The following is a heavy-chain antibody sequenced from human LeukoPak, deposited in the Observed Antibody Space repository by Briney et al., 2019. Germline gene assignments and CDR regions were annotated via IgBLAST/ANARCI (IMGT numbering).Heavy chain of an antibody. J-gene: IGHJ4*02. CDR3: ARDHSYSGSYRPY. CDR2: IYSGGST. D-gene: IGHD1-26*01. CDR1: GFTVSSNY. V-gene: IGHV3-53*01. Sequence: GGSLRLSCAASGFTVSSNYMSWVRQAPGKGLEWVSVIYSGGSTYYADSVKGRFTISRDNSKNTLYLQMNSLRAEDTAVYYCARDHSYSGSYRPYWGQGTLVTVSS.